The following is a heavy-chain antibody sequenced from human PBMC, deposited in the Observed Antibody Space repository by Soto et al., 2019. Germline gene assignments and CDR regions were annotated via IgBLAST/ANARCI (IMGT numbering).Heavy chain of an antibody. CDR1: GYTFTSYG. D-gene: IGHD3-22*01. CDR2: ISAYNGNT. CDR3: ARDHTSGYYYDSSGYSLDY. V-gene: IGHV1-18*01. Sequence: QVQLVQSGAEVKKPGASVKVSCKASGYTFTSYGISWVRQAPGQGLEWMGWISAYNGNTNYAQKLQGRVTMTTDTSPSTAYMELRSLRSDDTAVYYCARDHTSGYYYDSSGYSLDYWGQGTLVTVSS. J-gene: IGHJ4*02.